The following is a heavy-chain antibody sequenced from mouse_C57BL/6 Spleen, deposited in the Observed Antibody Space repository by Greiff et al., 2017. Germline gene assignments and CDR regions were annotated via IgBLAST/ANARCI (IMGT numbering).Heavy chain of an antibody. J-gene: IGHJ1*03. CDR1: GYTFTSYW. V-gene: IGHV1-69*01. D-gene: IGHD1-1*01. Sequence: QVQLQQPGAELVMPGASVKLSCKASGYTFTSYWMHWVKQRPGQGLEWIGEIDPSDSYTNYNQKFKGKSTLTVDKSSSTAYMQLSSLTSEDSAVYYCARGSSSYPTENFDVWGTGTTVTVSS. CDR3: ARGSSSYPTENFDV. CDR2: IDPSDSYT.